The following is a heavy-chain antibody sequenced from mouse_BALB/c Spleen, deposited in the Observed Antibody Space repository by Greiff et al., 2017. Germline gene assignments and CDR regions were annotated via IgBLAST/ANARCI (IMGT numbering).Heavy chain of an antibody. CDR1: GFTFSSFG. Sequence: EVKLVESGGGLVQPGGSRKLSCAASGFTFSSFGMHWVRQAPEKGLEWVAYISSGSSTIYYADTVKGRFTISIDNPKNTLFLQMTSLRSEDTAMYYCARKTGSSAMDYWGQGTSVTVSS. D-gene: IGHD1-1*01. J-gene: IGHJ4*01. V-gene: IGHV5-17*02. CDR3: ARKTGSSAMDY. CDR2: ISSGSSTI.